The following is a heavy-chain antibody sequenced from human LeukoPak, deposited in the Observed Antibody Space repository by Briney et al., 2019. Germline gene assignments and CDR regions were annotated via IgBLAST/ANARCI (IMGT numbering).Heavy chain of an antibody. V-gene: IGHV2-5*02. CDR2: IYWDDDK. J-gene: IGHJ4*02. Sequence: ESGPTLVKPTQTLTLTCNFSGFSLSTSGVTVGWIRQPPGKALEWLALIYWDDDKRYSLSLKSRLTIIKDTPKNQVVLTMTNTDPVDTATYYCAHRETAGDIFFDYWGQGTLVTVSS. D-gene: IGHD2-21*02. CDR1: GFSLSTSGVT. CDR3: AHRETAGDIFFDY.